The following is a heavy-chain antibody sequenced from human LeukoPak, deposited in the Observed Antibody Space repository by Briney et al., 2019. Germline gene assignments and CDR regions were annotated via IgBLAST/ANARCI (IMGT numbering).Heavy chain of an antibody. D-gene: IGHD3-9*01. J-gene: IGHJ4*02. V-gene: IGHV3-30*02. CDR3: AKARGLRYFDWSPYYFDY. Sequence: GGSLRLSCAASGFTFSSYGMHWVRQAPGKGLEWVAFIRYDGSNKYYADSVKGRFTISRDNSKNTLYLQMNSLRAEDTAVYYCAKARGLRYFDWSPYYFDYWGQGTLVTVSS. CDR1: GFTFSSYG. CDR2: IRYDGSNK.